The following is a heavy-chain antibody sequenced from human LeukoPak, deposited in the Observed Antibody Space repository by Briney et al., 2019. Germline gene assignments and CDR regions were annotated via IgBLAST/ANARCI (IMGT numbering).Heavy chain of an antibody. J-gene: IGHJ4*02. Sequence: ASVKVSCKVSGYILTKLSLHWVRQAPGGGLEWMGGFDPEDRETIYAQKFQGRVTMTEDTSTNTAHMELSSLRSEDTAVYYCARARLEYYDSSGYDFDYWGQGTLVTVSS. V-gene: IGHV1-24*01. CDR1: GYILTKLS. D-gene: IGHD3-22*01. CDR3: ARARLEYYDSSGYDFDY. CDR2: FDPEDRET.